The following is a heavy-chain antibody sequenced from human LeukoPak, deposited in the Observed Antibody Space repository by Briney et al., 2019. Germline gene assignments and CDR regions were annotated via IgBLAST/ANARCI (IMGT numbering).Heavy chain of an antibody. D-gene: IGHD3-10*01. J-gene: IGHJ3*02. CDR3: ARHGRGSRSPNAFDI. V-gene: IGHV5-51*01. CDR1: GYTFTNYW. CDR2: IYPGDSET. Sequence: RGESLKISCKGSGYTFTNYWIAWVRQIPGKGLEWRGIIYPGDSETRYSPSFRGQVTISADKSISTAYLQWSSLKASDTAMYYCARHGRGSRSPNAFDIWGQGTMVSVSS.